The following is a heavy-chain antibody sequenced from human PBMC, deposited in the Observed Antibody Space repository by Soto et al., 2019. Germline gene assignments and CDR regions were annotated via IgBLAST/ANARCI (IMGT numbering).Heavy chain of an antibody. CDR3: AKDMVRGRGDYYYGMDV. CDR1: GYSFSGST. CDR2: IGNKPNNYAT. Sequence: GGSLRLSCAAFGYSFSGSTMHWVRQAHGTGLEWVGHIGNKPNNYATAYAESVKGRFPISRDDSRNTAYLQMNSLKTEDTAVYYCAKDMVRGRGDYYYGMDVWGQGTTVTVSS. D-gene: IGHD3-10*01. J-gene: IGHJ6*02. V-gene: IGHV3-73*01.